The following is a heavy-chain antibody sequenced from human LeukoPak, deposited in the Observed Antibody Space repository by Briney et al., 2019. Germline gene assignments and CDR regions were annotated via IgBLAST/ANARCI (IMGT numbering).Heavy chain of an antibody. CDR2: MNPSSGNT. D-gene: IGHD3-10*01. J-gene: IGHJ4*02. Sequence: ASVKVSCKASGYTFTSYDINWVRQATEQGLEWMGWMNPSSGNTGYAQKFQGRVTMTRNTSISTAYMELSSLRSEDTAVYYCTSRIKSSGSYYNKDYWGQGTLVTVSS. CDR1: GYTFTSYD. CDR3: TSRIKSSGSYYNKDY. V-gene: IGHV1-8*01.